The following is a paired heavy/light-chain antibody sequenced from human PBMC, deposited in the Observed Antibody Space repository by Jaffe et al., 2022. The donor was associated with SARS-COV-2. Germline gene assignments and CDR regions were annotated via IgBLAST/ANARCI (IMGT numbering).Light chain of an antibody. CDR2: AAS. J-gene: IGKJ4*01. Sequence: DIQMTQSPSSLSASVGDRVTITCRASQGIRNDLGWYQQKPGKAPKRLIYAASSLQSGVPSRFSGSGSGTEFTLTINSLQPEDFATYYCLQHNGYPLTFGGGTNVEIK. V-gene: IGKV1-17*01. CDR1: QGIRND. CDR3: LQHNGYPLT.
Heavy chain of an antibody. V-gene: IGHV3-23*01. D-gene: IGHD6-19*01. Sequence: EVQLLETGGGLVRPGGSLRLSCAASGFIFSNYAMSWVRQAPGKGLEWVSAISAGGGSTNHADSVKGRFSVSRDNSKNTLYLQMNSLRAEDTAVYYCAKDNRFGHSRGWPFDYWGQGTLVTVSS. CDR3: AKDNRFGHSRGWPFDY. CDR1: GFIFSNYA. J-gene: IGHJ4*02. CDR2: ISAGGGST.